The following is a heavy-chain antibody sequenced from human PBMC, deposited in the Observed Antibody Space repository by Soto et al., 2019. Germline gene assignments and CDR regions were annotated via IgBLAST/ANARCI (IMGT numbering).Heavy chain of an antibody. CDR2: IYYSGST. CDR3: ARSRRSYCSSTSCSHGMDV. V-gene: IGHV4-31*01. Sequence: SETLSLTCTVSGGSISSGGYYWSWIRQHPGKGLEWIGYIYYSGSTYYNPSLKSPVTISVDTSKNQLSLKLSSVTAADTAVYYCARSRRSYCSSTSCSHGMDVWGRGSTVTVSS. J-gene: IGHJ6*02. CDR1: GGSISSGGYY. D-gene: IGHD2-2*01.